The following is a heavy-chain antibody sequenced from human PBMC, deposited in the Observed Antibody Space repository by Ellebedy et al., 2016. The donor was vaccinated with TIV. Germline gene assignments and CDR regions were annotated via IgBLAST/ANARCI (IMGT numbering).Heavy chain of an antibody. J-gene: IGHJ4*02. CDR3: VRDLHWSYFD. V-gene: IGHV3-21*04. D-gene: IGHD1-26*01. CDR1: GFTFSDYS. Sequence: GESLKISCAASGFTFSDYSMNWVRQAPGKGLEWVSSITSANRDIGYADSVKGRFHISRDNAKNSLFLQMNSLRAEDTAVDYCVRDLHWSYFDWGQGTLVTVSS. CDR2: ITSANRDI.